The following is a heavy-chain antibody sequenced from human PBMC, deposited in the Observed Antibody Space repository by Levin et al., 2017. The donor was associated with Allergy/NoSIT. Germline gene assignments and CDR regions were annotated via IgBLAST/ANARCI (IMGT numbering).Heavy chain of an antibody. CDR2: IWYDGSNK. V-gene: IGHV3-33*01. CDR1: GFTFSSYG. CDR3: ARDGAGDYDQAGMDY. Sequence: GGSLRLSCAASGFTFSSYGMHWVRQAPGKGLEGVAVIWYDGSNKYYVDSVKGRFTISRDNSKNTLYLQMNSLRAEDTAVYYCARDGAGDYDQAGMDYWGQGTLVTVSS. D-gene: IGHD4-17*01. J-gene: IGHJ4*02.